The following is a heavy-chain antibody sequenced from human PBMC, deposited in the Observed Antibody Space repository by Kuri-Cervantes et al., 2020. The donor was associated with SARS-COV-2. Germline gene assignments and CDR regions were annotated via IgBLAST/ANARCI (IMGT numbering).Heavy chain of an antibody. D-gene: IGHD4-11*01. J-gene: IGHJ3*02. V-gene: IGHV4-38-2*02. CDR3: ARTYDTVTGDAFDI. Sequence: SETLSLTCTVSGYSISSGYYWGWIRQPPGEGLEWIGSIYHSGSTYYNPSLKSRVTISVDTSKNQFSLKLSSVTAADTAVYCCARTYDTVTGDAFDIWGQGTMVTVSS. CDR2: IYHSGST. CDR1: GYSISSGYY.